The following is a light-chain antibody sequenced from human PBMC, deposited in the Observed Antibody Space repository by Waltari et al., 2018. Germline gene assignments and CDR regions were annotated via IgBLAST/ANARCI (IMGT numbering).Light chain of an antibody. Sequence: DVVMTQSPLSLPVTLGQPASISCRSSQGLVHSDGNTYFHWFQQRPGQSPRRLIYKISNRDSGVPDRFSGSGSGTDFTLKISRVEAEDVWVYYCFQGTQWPWTFGQGTKVEIK. CDR3: FQGTQWPWT. J-gene: IGKJ1*01. V-gene: IGKV2-30*02. CDR1: QGLVHSDGNTY. CDR2: KIS.